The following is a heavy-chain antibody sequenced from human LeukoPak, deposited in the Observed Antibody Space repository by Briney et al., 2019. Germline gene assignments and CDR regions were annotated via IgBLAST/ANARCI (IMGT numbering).Heavy chain of an antibody. D-gene: IGHD3-3*01. CDR2: ISAYNGNT. CDR1: GYTFTSYG. Sequence: ASVKVSCKASGYTFTSYGISWVRQAPGQGLEWMGWISAYNGNTNYAQKLQGRVTMTTDTSTSTAYMELRGLRSDDTAVYYCARDMKAYYDFWSGYYPLDYWGQGTLVTVSS. CDR3: ARDMKAYYDFWSGYYPLDY. V-gene: IGHV1-18*01. J-gene: IGHJ4*02.